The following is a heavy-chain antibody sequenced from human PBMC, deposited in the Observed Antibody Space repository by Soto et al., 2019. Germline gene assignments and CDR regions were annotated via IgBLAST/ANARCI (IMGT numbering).Heavy chain of an antibody. D-gene: IGHD3-10*01. CDR3: AREPGV. CDR2: IYHIGST. Sequence: QVQLQESGPGLVKPSQTLSLTCTVSGGSISSGGYYWSWIRQHPGKGLEWIGYIYHIGSTYYNPSHXSRXYIAVATSTNQFSLKLSPVTAADPAVYYCAREPGVWGQGTLVTVSS. CDR1: GGSISSGGYY. V-gene: IGHV4-31*03. J-gene: IGHJ4*02.